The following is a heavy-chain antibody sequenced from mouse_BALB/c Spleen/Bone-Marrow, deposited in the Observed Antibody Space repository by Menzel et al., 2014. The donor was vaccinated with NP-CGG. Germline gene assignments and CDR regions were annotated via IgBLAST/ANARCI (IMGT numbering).Heavy chain of an antibody. CDR2: INYSGGT. V-gene: IGHV3-2*02. D-gene: IGHD4-1*01. CDR3: ARSNWEGDY. CDR1: GYSITSNYA. J-gene: IGHJ4*01. Sequence: VQLQQSGPGLVKPSQSLSLTCTVTGYSITSNYAWNWIRQFPGYKLEWMGYINYSGGTLYNPSLKSRISITRDTSKNQFFLQLNSVTTEDTATYYCARSNWEGDYWGQGTSVTVSS.